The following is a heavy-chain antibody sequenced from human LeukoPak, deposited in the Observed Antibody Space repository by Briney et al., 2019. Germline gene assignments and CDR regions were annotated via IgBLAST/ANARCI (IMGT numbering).Heavy chain of an antibody. V-gene: IGHV4-4*02. CDR2: ISLRSLT. CDR1: GGSISGTNW. CDR3: SRESGPFSPFGF. Sequence: PSGTLSLTCGVSGGSISGTNWWSWVRQPPGQGLEWIGEISLRSLTNYNPSLRSRLTMSLDESKNQVSLNLTSVTAADTAVYYCSRESGPFSPFGFWGQGTLVSVHS. D-gene: IGHD1-26*01. J-gene: IGHJ4*02.